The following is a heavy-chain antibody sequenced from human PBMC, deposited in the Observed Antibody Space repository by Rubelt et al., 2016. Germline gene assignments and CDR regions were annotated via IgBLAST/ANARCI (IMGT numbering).Heavy chain of an antibody. CDR2: IGSSGGST. J-gene: IGHJ4*02. D-gene: IGHD1-26*01. Sequence: EVQLVESGGGLVKPGESLRLSCAASGFTFTSAWMSWVRQAPGKGLEWVSSIGSSGGSTYYADSVKGRFTISRDNSQNTLYLQRNSLRSEETAVYYCAKDQKWEQPHYFDYWGRGTLVTVSS. CDR3: AKDQKWEQPHYFDY. CDR1: GFTFTSAW. V-gene: IGHV3-23*04.